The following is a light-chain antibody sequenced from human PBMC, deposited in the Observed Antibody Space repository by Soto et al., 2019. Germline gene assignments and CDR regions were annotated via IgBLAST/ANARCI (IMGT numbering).Light chain of an antibody. J-gene: IGKJ4*01. V-gene: IGKV3-20*01. CDR3: QQYGSSSLT. Sequence: EVVMTQSPATLSLCPGERVIFCFRANQGVSSSLAWYQQKPGQAPRLLIYDASNRATGIPARFSGSGSGTDFTLTISRLEPEDFAVYYCQQYGSSSLTFGGGTKVDI. CDR2: DAS. CDR1: QGVSSS.